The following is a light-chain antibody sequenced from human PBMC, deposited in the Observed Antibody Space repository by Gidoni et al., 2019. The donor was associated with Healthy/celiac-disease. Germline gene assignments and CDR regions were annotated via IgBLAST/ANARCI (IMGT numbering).Light chain of an antibody. CDR2: DAS. CDR1: QSVSSY. CDR3: QQRSNWPPG. Sequence: EIVLTQSPATLSLSPGERATLSCRASQSVSSYLAWYQQKPGQAPRLLIYDASNRATGIPARCSGSGSGTDFTLTISSLEPEDFAVYYCQQRSNWPPGFGGXTKVEIK. V-gene: IGKV3-11*01. J-gene: IGKJ4*01.